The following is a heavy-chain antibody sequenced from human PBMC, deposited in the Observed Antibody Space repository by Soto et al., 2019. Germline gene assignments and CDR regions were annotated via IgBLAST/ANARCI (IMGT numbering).Heavy chain of an antibody. J-gene: IGHJ4*02. CDR2: ISYDGSNK. CDR1: GFTFSSYA. V-gene: IGHV3-30-3*01. D-gene: IGHD1-26*01. CDR3: ARDGVQWELLFLFDY. Sequence: QVQLVESGGGVVQPGRSLRLSCAASGFTFSSYAMHWVRQAPGKGLEWVAVISYDGSNKYYADSVKGRFTISRDNSKNTLYLQMSSLRAEDTAVYYCARDGVQWELLFLFDYWGQGTLVTVSS.